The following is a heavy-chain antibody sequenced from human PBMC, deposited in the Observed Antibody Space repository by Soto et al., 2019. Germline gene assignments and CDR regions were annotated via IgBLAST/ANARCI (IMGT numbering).Heavy chain of an antibody. J-gene: IGHJ4*02. CDR3: ARAVDIVVVPAAMNY. D-gene: IGHD2-2*01. CDR1: GFTFSSYA. Sequence: GGSLRLSCAASGFTFSSYAMHWVRQAPGKGLEWVAVISYDGSNKYYADSVKGRFTISRDNSKNTLYLQMNSLRAEDTAVYYCARAVDIVVVPAAMNYWGQGTLVTVSS. V-gene: IGHV3-30-3*01. CDR2: ISYDGSNK.